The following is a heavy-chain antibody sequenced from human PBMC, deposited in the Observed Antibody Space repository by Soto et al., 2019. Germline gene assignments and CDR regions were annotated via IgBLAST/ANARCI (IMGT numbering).Heavy chain of an antibody. Sequence: QVHLQQWGAGLLKPSETLSLTCGVYGGSFGTSYWAWIRQSPEKGLEWIGEINHNGDSNYNPSRKMRVTISLEMSENQFSLKLTPVAAADTAVYYCARVTRFPDAFDIWGQGTPVIVSS. CDR3: ARVTRFPDAFDI. CDR1: GGSFGTSY. J-gene: IGHJ3*02. V-gene: IGHV4-34*01. CDR2: INHNGDS.